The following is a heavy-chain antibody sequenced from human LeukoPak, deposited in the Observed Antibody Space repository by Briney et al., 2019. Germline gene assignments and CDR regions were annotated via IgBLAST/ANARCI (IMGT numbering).Heavy chain of an antibody. CDR1: GFTVSSNY. V-gene: IGHV3-53*01. J-gene: IGHJ6*02. D-gene: IGHD3-10*01. CDR2: IYSGGST. CDR3: AREGGGPMVRRKPYGMDV. Sequence: PGGSLRLSCAASGFTVSSNYMSWVRQAPGKGLEWVSVIYSGGSTYYADSVKGRFTISRDNSKNTLYLQMNSLRAEDTAVYYCAREGGGPMVRRKPYGMDVWGQGTTVTVSS.